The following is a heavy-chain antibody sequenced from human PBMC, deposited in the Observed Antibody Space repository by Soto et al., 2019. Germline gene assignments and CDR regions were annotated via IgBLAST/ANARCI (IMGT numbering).Heavy chain of an antibody. V-gene: IGHV3-48*01. CDR1: GFIFSSYS. CDR2: ITNSGSTI. J-gene: IGHJ4*02. Sequence: GGSLRLSCAASGFIFSSYSMNWVRQAPGKGLEWVSYITNSGSTIYYADSVKGRFTISRDNAKNTLYLQMNSLRAEDTAVYYCARDLRVTAISISYGCIYWGQGTLVTVSS. D-gene: IGHD2-21*02. CDR3: ARDLRVTAISISYGCIY.